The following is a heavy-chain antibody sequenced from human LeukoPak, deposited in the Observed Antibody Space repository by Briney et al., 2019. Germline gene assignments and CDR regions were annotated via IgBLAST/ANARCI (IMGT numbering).Heavy chain of an antibody. J-gene: IGHJ4*02. Sequence: GGSLRLSCAASGFTFSSYSMNWVRQAPGKGLEWVSSISSSSYIYYADSVKGRFTISRDNAKNSLYLQMNSLRAEDTGVYYCARTEKNWNYFDNWGQGTLVTVSS. D-gene: IGHD1-1*01. CDR2: ISSSSYI. V-gene: IGHV3-21*01. CDR1: GFTFSSYS. CDR3: ARTEKNWNYFDN.